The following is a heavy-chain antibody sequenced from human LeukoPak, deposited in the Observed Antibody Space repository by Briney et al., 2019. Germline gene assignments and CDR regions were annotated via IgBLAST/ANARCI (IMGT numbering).Heavy chain of an antibody. CDR2: IIPIFGTA. V-gene: IGHV1-69*06. CDR3: AREATVVTPLVWGGSFDY. J-gene: IGHJ4*02. CDR1: GGTFSSYA. Sequence: GASVKVSCKASGGTFSSYAISWVRQAPGQGLEWMGGIIPIFGTANYAQKFQGRVTITADKSTSTAYMELSSLRSEDTAVYYCAREATVVTPLVWGGSFDYWGQGTLVTVSS. D-gene: IGHD4-23*01.